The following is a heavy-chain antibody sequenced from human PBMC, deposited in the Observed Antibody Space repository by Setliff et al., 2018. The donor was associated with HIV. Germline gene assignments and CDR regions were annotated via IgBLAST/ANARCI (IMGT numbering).Heavy chain of an antibody. D-gene: IGHD2-8*01. CDR3: ARTGYCTNGVCFYDH. CDR1: GFTFSNYA. V-gene: IGHV3-23*03. CDR2: IYEDGSRI. Sequence: GGSLRLSCAASGFTFSNYAMSWVRQAPGKGLEWVSVIYEDGSRIYYAESVRGRFTISRDNSKNTLDLQMNSLRAEDTAPYYCARTGYCTNGVCFYDHWGQGTLVTVSS. J-gene: IGHJ4*02.